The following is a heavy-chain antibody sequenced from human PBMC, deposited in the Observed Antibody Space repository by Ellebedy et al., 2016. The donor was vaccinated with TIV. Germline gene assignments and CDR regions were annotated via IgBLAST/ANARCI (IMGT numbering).Heavy chain of an antibody. CDR2: ISSSSSYI. CDR3: ARGATGQPT. V-gene: IGHV3-21*01. D-gene: IGHD1-1*01. Sequence: GESLKISCAASGFTFSSYSMNWVRQAPGKGLEWVSSISSSSSYIYYADSVKGRFTISRDNAKNSLYLQMNSLRAEDTAVYYCARGATGQPTWGQGTLVTVSS. J-gene: IGHJ5*02. CDR1: GFTFSSYS.